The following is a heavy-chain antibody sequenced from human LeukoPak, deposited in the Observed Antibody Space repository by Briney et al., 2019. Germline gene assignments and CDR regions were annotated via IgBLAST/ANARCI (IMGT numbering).Heavy chain of an antibody. V-gene: IGHV3-74*01. CDR2: INSDGSST. J-gene: IGHJ3*02. CDR3: AREYDSDAFDI. D-gene: IGHD3-9*01. Sequence: PGGSLRLSCAASGFTFSSYWMHWVRQAPGKGLVWVSRINSDGSSTSYADSVKGRFTISRDNAKNTLYLQMNGLRAEDTAVYYCAREYDSDAFDIWGQGTMVTVSS. CDR1: GFTFSSYW.